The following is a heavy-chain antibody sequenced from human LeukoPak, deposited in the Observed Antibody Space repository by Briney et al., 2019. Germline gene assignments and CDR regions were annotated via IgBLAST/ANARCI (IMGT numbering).Heavy chain of an antibody. CDR1: GFTFSDYY. Sequence: RGSLRLSCAASGFTFSDYYMSWIRQAPGKGLEGVSYISSSSSYTNYADSVKGRFTISRDNAKNSLYLQMNSLRAEDTAVYYRARDLYGSGSYFIDYWGQGTLVTVSS. V-gene: IGHV3-11*06. J-gene: IGHJ4*02. D-gene: IGHD3-10*01. CDR2: ISSSSSYT. CDR3: ARDLYGSGSYFIDY.